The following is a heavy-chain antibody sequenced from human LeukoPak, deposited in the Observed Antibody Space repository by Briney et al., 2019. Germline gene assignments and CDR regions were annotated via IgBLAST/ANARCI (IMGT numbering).Heavy chain of an antibody. CDR1: GFTFSSYW. Sequence: GGSLRLSCAASGFTFSSYWMHWVRQAPGKGLVWVSRINSDGSSTSYADSVKGRFTISRDNAKNTLYLQMNSLRAEDTAVYYCARGLGQYYYDSSGLGFDYWGQGTLVTVSS. D-gene: IGHD3-22*01. CDR2: INSDGSST. J-gene: IGHJ4*02. V-gene: IGHV3-74*01. CDR3: ARGLGQYYYDSSGLGFDY.